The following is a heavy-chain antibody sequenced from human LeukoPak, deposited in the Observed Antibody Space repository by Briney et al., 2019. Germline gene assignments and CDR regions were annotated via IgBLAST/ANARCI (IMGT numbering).Heavy chain of an antibody. J-gene: IGHJ4*02. CDR3: AKVGSSGWYGDY. CDR1: GFTFSSYA. V-gene: IGHV3-23*01. CDR2: ISGSGDNT. Sequence: GGSLRLSCAASGFTFSSYAMSWVRQAPGKGPEWVSGISGSGDNTYYADSVKGRFTISRDNSKNTLYLQMNSLRAEDTAVYYCAKVGSSGWYGDYWGQGTLVTVSS. D-gene: IGHD6-19*01.